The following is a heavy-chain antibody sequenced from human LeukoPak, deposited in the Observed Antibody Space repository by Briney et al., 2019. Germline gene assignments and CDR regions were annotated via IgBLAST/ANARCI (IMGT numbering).Heavy chain of an antibody. CDR1: GGSLSSSSDY. D-gene: IGHD3-22*01. Sequence: SESLSLTCSVSGGSLSSSSDYWGWVRQPPGTGLEWIGSIYHSETTYYNPSLKSRVIISVDTSKNQFSLKLNSVTAADTAVYYCGRPNPDSSGYYGSFDPWGQGILVTVSS. J-gene: IGHJ5*02. CDR2: IYHSETT. CDR3: GRPNPDSSGYYGSFDP. V-gene: IGHV4-39*01.